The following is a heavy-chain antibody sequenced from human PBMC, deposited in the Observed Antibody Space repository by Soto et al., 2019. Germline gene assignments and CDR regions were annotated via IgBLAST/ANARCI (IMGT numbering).Heavy chain of an antibody. CDR3: ARVQVYCSSTSCYGDYYYMDV. D-gene: IGHD2-2*01. J-gene: IGHJ6*03. V-gene: IGHV3-21*01. CDR1: GFTFSSYS. Sequence: GGSLRLSCAASGFTFSSYSMNWVRQAPGKGLEWVSSISSSSSYIYYADSVKGRFTISRDNAKNSLYLQMNSLRAEDTAVYYCARVQVYCSSTSCYGDYYYMDVWGKGTTVTVSS. CDR2: ISSSSSYI.